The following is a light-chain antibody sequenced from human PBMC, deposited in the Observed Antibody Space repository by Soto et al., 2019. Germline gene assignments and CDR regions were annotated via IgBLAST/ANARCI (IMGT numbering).Light chain of an antibody. CDR1: QSISSY. CDR3: QQSYSTSIT. V-gene: IGKV1-39*01. CDR2: AAS. Sequence: DIQMTQSPSSLSASVGDRVTITCRASQSISSYLNWYQQKPGKAPKLLIYAASSLQSGVPSRFSGSGSGTDFTLTISSLQPEDFAPYYCQQSYSTSITFGQGTRLEIK. J-gene: IGKJ5*01.